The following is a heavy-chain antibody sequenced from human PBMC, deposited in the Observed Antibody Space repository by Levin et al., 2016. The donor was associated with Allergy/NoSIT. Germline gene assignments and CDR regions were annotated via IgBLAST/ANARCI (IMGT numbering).Heavy chain of an antibody. CDR3: ARDNTVTAFDY. J-gene: IGHJ4*02. Sequence: SETLSLTCTVSGGSISSSSYYWSWIRQPPGKGLEWIGYIYYNGSTYYNPSLKSRLTISVDTSKNQFSLKLSSVTAADTAVYYCARDNTVTAFDYWGQGTLVTVSS. CDR2: IYYNGST. D-gene: IGHD4-17*01. CDR1: GGSISSSSYY. V-gene: IGHV4-61*01.